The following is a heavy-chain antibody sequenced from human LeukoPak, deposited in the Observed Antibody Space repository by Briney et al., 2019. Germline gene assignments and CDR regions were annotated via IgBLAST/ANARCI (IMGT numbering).Heavy chain of an antibody. V-gene: IGHV3-9*01. Sequence: GGSLRLSCAASGFTFSSYSMHWVRQAPGKGLEWVSGISWNSGSIGYADSVKGRFTISRDNAKNSLYLQMNSLRAEDTALYYCAKDIDPDIVVVVAAIGLDYWGQGTLVTVSS. CDR1: GFTFSSYS. J-gene: IGHJ4*02. CDR2: ISWNSGSI. CDR3: AKDIDPDIVVVVAAIGLDY. D-gene: IGHD2-15*01.